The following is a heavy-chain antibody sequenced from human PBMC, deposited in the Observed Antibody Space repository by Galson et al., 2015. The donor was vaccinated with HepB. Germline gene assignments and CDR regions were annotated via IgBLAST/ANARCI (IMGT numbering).Heavy chain of an antibody. J-gene: IGHJ4*02. CDR3: AKDLDGSYSPGDY. CDR2: ISYDGSNK. V-gene: IGHV3-30*18. D-gene: IGHD1-26*01. CDR1: GFTFSSYG. Sequence: SLRLSCAASGFTFSSYGMHWVRQAPGKGLEWVAVISYDGSNKYYADSVKGRFTISRDNSKNTLYLQMNSLRAEDTAVYYCAKDLDGSYSPGDYWGQGTLVTVSS.